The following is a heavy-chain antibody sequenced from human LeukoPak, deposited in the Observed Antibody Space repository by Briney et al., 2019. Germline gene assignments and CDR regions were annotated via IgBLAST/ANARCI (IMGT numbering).Heavy chain of an antibody. J-gene: IGHJ4*02. V-gene: IGHV3-30*02. CDR3: ARGGGYYGSGSSLDY. D-gene: IGHD3-10*01. CDR2: IQYDGSDK. CDR1: RFTFSTYG. Sequence: PGGSLRLSCAASRFTFSTYGMHWVRQAPGKGLEWVAFIQYDGSDKYYADSVKGRFTISTDNSKNTLYLQMDSLRAEDTAVYYCARGGGYYGSGSSLDYWGQGTLVTVSS.